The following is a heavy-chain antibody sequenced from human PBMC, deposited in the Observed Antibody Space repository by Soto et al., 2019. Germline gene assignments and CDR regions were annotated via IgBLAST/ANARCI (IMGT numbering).Heavy chain of an antibody. D-gene: IGHD2-2*01. CDR3: ARGPAANPYYYIDV. Sequence: SETLSLTCTVSGGSISSYYGSWFRQPPGKGLEWIWYVYYSGGTNYNPSLKSRVTISVDTSKNQFSLKLSSVTXADTAVXXXARGPAANPYYYIDVWGKGTTVTVSS. J-gene: IGHJ6*03. CDR2: VYYSGGT. CDR1: GGSISSYY. V-gene: IGHV4-59*01.